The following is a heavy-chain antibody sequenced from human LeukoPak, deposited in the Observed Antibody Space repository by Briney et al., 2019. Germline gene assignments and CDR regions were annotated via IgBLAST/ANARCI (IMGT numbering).Heavy chain of an antibody. D-gene: IGHD2-15*01. CDR2: YYYSGST. Sequence: SETLSLTCTVSGGSISSGDYYWSWIRQPPGKGLGWIGSYYYSGSTYDDPSLKSRVTVSVDTSKNQFSLKLSSVTAADTAVYYCARRVEYCSGGSCKDAFDIWGQGTRATVSS. CDR1: GGSISSGDYY. V-gene: IGHV4-30-4*01. CDR3: ARRVEYCSGGSCKDAFDI. J-gene: IGHJ3*02.